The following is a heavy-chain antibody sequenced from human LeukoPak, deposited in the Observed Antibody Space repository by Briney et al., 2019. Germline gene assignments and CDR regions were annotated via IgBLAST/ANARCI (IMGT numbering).Heavy chain of an antibody. Sequence: PSETLSLTCTVSGGSISSYYWSWIRQPPGKGLEWIGYIYYSGSTNYNPSLKSRVTISVDTSKNQFSLKLSSVTAADTAVYYCAGSPIGYGMDVWGQGTTATVSS. V-gene: IGHV4-59*01. CDR1: GGSISSYY. J-gene: IGHJ6*02. CDR2: IYYSGST. CDR3: AGSPIGYGMDV.